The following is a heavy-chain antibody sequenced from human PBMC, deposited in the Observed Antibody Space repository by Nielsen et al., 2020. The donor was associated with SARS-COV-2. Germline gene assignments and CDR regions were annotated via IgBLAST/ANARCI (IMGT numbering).Heavy chain of an antibody. D-gene: IGHD1-26*01. CDR3: AKEGNSGSAYDQ. V-gene: IGHV3-23*01. J-gene: IGHJ5*02. Sequence: GESLKISCAASGFTFSSYDMSWVRQAPGKGLEWVSAISSSGGSTYYADSVKGRFTISRDNSKSTFYLQMNSLRAEDTALYYCAKEGNSGSAYDQWGQGTLVTVSS. CDR2: ISSSGGST. CDR1: GFTFSSYD.